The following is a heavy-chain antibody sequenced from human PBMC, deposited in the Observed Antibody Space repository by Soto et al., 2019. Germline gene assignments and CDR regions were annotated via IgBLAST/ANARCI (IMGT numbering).Heavy chain of an antibody. CDR1: GFTFSSYA. D-gene: IGHD1-26*01. Sequence: QVQLVESGGGVVQPGRSLRLSCAASGFTFSSYAMHWVHQAPGKGLEWVAVISYDGSNKYYADSVKGRFTISRDNSKNTLYLQMNSLRAEDTAVYYCARASPELLFDYWGQGTLVTVSS. V-gene: IGHV3-30-3*01. CDR2: ISYDGSNK. CDR3: ARASPELLFDY. J-gene: IGHJ4*02.